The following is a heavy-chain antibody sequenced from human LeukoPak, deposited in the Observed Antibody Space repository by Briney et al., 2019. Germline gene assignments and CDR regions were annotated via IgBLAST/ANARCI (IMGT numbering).Heavy chain of an antibody. D-gene: IGHD2-2*01. J-gene: IGHJ3*02. V-gene: IGHV3-23*01. CDR1: GFNFNSNA. CDR3: ARDGWCSSTSCYRITIPRIFDI. CDR2: ITAPGDAT. Sequence: GGSLRLSCATSGFNFNSNAMIWVRQAPGKGLECVSAITAPGDATYYADSVKGRFSISRDNSKNTLYLLLNSLRSEDTAVYYCARDGWCSSTSCYRITIPRIFDIWGQGTMVTVSS.